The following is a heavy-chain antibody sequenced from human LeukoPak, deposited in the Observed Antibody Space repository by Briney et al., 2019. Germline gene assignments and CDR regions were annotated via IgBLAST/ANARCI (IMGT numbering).Heavy chain of an antibody. Sequence: SETLSLTCTVSGGSISSSTYYWGWIRQPPGKGLEWIGTIYYSGSTYYNPSLKSRVTISVDTSKNQFSLKLSSVTAADTAVYYCARGPPDCSSTSCYAFDAFDIWGQGTMVTVSS. J-gene: IGHJ3*02. CDR1: GGSISSSTYY. CDR2: IYYSGST. V-gene: IGHV4-39*07. D-gene: IGHD2-2*01. CDR3: ARGPPDCSSTSCYAFDAFDI.